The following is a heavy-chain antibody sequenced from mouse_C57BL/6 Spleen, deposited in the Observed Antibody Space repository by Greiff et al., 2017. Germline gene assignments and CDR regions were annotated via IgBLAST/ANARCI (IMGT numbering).Heavy chain of an antibody. CDR3: ARNEDYDSSSWFAY. D-gene: IGHD2-4*01. CDR1: GFSLTSYG. CDR2: IWSGGST. Sequence: VQLQQSGPGLVQPSQSLSITCTVSGFSLTSYGVHWVRQSPGKGLEWLGVIWSGGSTDYNAAFISRLSISKDNSKSQVFFKMNSLQADDTAIYYCARNEDYDSSSWFAYWGQGTLVTVSA. J-gene: IGHJ3*01. V-gene: IGHV2-2*01.